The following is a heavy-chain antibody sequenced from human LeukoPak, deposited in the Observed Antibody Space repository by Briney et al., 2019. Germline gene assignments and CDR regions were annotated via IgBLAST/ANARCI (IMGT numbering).Heavy chain of an antibody. D-gene: IGHD3-22*01. CDR3: ARGGQYYYDSSGYFDY. J-gene: IGHJ4*02. CDR2: IIPIFGTA. CDR1: GGTFSNYA. Sequence: SVKVSCKASGGTFSNYAISWVRQAPGQGLEWMGGIIPIFGTANYAQKFQGRVTITADESTSTAYMELSSLRSEDTAVYYCARGGQYYYDSSGYFDYWGQGTLVTVSS. V-gene: IGHV1-69*13.